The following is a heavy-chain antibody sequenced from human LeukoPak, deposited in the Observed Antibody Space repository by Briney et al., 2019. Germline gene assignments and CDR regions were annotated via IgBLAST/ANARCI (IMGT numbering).Heavy chain of an antibody. J-gene: IGHJ4*02. CDR1: GFTFDDYS. V-gene: IGHV3-9*01. D-gene: IGHD2-2*02. Sequence: GRSLRLSCAASGFTFDDYSMDWVRQPPGKGLEWVSGISWNSGSIGYADSVKGRFTISRDNAKHSLYLQMNSLRAEDTALYCCASYCSSTSCYNFYFDYWGQGTLVTVSS. CDR2: ISWNSGSI. CDR3: ASYCSSTSCYNFYFDY.